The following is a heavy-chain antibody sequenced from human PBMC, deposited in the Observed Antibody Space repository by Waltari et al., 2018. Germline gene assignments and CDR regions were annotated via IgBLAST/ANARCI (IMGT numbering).Heavy chain of an antibody. Sequence: EVQVVESGGDLVQPGGSLRPSCATSGFPFSSYGMTGVRQAPGKGLEWVANINADGSEKEYVDSVKGRFTISRDNAKNSLYLQMNSLRVEDTAVYYCARLHSANYWGQGTLVTVSS. CDR1: GFPFSSYG. V-gene: IGHV3-7*01. J-gene: IGHJ4*02. CDR2: INADGSEK. CDR3: ARLHSANY. D-gene: IGHD2-15*01.